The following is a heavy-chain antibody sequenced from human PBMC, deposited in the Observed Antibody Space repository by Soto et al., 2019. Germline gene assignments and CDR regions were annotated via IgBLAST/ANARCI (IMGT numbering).Heavy chain of an antibody. CDR3: ATGTARTTFHWCGP. J-gene: IGHJ5*02. Sequence: QLQLQASGPRLVKPSETLSLTFTVSGGSISSNGYYWAWIRQPPGKGLEWFGTIYYSGNTYYNPYLESRVSTSGETSKNQAPLKVTSVTAADTDVYYCATGTARTTFHWCGPWCQGTLVTVTS. D-gene: IGHD2-21*02. CDR2: IYYSGNT. CDR1: GGSISSNGYY. V-gene: IGHV4-39*01.